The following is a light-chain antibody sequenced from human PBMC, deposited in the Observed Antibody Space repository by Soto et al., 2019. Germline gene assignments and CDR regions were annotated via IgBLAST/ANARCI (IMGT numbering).Light chain of an antibody. Sequence: EIVLTQSPGTLSLSPGERATLSCRASQSVTNSYIAWYQQKPGQAPRLLIYGATSGATGIPDRFTGSGSVTEFTLTITRLEPDNLHLYYCQQYGSSQWTYGQRTKVYIK. CDR2: GAT. CDR1: QSVTNSY. CDR3: QQYGSSQWT. J-gene: IGKJ1*01. V-gene: IGKV3-20*01.